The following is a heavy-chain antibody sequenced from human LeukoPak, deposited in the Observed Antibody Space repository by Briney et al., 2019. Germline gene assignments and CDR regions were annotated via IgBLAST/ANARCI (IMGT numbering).Heavy chain of an antibody. D-gene: IGHD3-9*01. J-gene: IGHJ3*02. V-gene: IGHV3-43*01. CDR2: ISWDGGST. CDR1: GFTFDDYT. CDR3: ARDLGYDILTGYYKPSAFDI. Sequence: GGSLRLSCAASGFTFDDYTMHWVRQAPGKGLEWVSLISWDGGSTYYADSVKGRFTISRDNAKNSLYLQMNSLRAEDTAVYYCARDLGYDILTGYYKPSAFDIWGQGTMVTVSS.